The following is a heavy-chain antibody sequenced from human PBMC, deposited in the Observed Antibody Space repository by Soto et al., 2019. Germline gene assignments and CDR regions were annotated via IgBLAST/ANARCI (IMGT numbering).Heavy chain of an antibody. CDR2: FHPGDSGT. V-gene: IGHV5-51*01. CDR1: GYRFTNYW. Sequence: GESLKISCKGSGYRFTNYWIGWVRQMPGKGLEWMGIFHPGDSGTRYSPSFQGQVTISVDKSVSTAYLQWSRLKASDTAIYYCARRDNAFDMWGQGTTVTVSS. J-gene: IGHJ3*02. CDR3: ARRDNAFDM. D-gene: IGHD1-20*01.